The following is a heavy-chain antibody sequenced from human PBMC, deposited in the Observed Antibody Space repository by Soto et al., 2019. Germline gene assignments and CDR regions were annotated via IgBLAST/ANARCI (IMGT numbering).Heavy chain of an antibody. J-gene: IGHJ5*02. Sequence: QVQLQESGPGLVKPSQTLSLTCTVSGGSISSGDYYWSWIRQPPGKGLEWIGYIYHLGSTYYNPSLKSRVTMSVGTSKNQYSLKLSSVTAADTAVYYCARERPDGARLDPWGQGTLVTVSS. CDR1: GGSISSGDYY. V-gene: IGHV4-30-4*01. CDR2: IYHLGST. CDR3: ARERPDGARLDP. D-gene: IGHD6-6*01.